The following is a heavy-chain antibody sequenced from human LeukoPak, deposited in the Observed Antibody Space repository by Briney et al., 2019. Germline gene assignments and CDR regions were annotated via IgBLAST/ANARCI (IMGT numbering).Heavy chain of an antibody. CDR2: IYYSGNT. V-gene: IGHV4-59*12. CDR3: VRGASCDH. J-gene: IGHJ5*02. Sequence: SETLSLTCTVSGVSINSYYWNWVRQPPGKELEWIGYIYYSGNTNYNPSLKRRVTISVDTSKSQFSLKLRSVTAADTAVYYCVRGASCDHWGQGTLVTVSS. CDR1: GVSINSYY.